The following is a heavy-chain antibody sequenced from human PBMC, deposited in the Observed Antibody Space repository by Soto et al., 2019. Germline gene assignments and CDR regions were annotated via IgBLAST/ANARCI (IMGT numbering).Heavy chain of an antibody. V-gene: IGHV4-59*08. J-gene: IGHJ3*02. CDR3: ARHRLGLTAFDI. D-gene: IGHD6-25*01. CDR2: IYYSGST. Sequence: SETLSLTCTVSGGSISSYYWSWIRQPPGKGLEWIGYIYYSGSTNYNPSLKSRVTISVDTSKNQFSLKLSSVTAADTAVYYCARHRLGLTAFDIWGQGTMVTVSS. CDR1: GGSISSYY.